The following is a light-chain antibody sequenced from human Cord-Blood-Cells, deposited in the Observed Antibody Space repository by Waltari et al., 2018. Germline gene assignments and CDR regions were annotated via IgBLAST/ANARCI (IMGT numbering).Light chain of an antibody. J-gene: IGLJ3*02. CDR2: EGS. CDR1: SSDVGSYNL. CDR3: CSYAGSSTLV. V-gene: IGLV2-23*01. Sequence: QSALTQPASVSGSPGQSITISCTGTSSDVGSYNLVSWYQQHPGKAPKLMIYEGSKRPSGVSNRCSDSKSGNTASLTISGRQAEDEADYYCCSYAGSSTLVFGGGTKLTVL.